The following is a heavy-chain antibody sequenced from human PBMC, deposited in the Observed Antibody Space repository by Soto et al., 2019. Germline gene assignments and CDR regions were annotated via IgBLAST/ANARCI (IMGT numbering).Heavy chain of an antibody. D-gene: IGHD6-13*01. CDR2: ISASATTT. V-gene: IGHV3-23*01. J-gene: IGHJ2*01. Sequence: EVQLLESGGGVLQPGGSLRLSCAASGFTFRTSAMSWLRQAPGKGLEWVSGISASATTTYYADSVRGRFTISRDNSENTLALQIISLRAEDTAVYYCEQDTAPAAGTFWCFALWGRGTLVTVSS. CDR3: EQDTAPAAGTFWCFAL. CDR1: GFTFRTSA.